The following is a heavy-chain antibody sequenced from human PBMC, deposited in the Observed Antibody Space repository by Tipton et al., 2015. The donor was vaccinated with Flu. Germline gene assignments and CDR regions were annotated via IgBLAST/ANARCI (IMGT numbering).Heavy chain of an antibody. Sequence: SLRLSCAASGFTFSDYWMTWVRQALGKGLEWVANINQDGSVKYFVDSVKGRFTISRDNAKNLVYLQMDSLRAEDTAVYYCARQIGGGDCYWGQGTLVTVSS. CDR3: ARQIGGGDCY. V-gene: IGHV3-7*03. D-gene: IGHD2-21*01. CDR1: GFTFSDYW. J-gene: IGHJ4*02. CDR2: INQDGSVK.